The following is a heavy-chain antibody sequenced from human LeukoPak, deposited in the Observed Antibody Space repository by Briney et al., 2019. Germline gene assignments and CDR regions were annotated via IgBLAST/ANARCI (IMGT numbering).Heavy chain of an antibody. Sequence: GGSLRLSCAASGFTFSSYAMSWVRQAPGKGLEWVSGISWNSGSIGYADSVKGRFTTSRDNARNSLYLQMNTLRPEDTAFYYCAKDLELRRFLGYFDYWGQGTLVTVSS. J-gene: IGHJ4*02. D-gene: IGHD1-26*01. V-gene: IGHV3-9*01. CDR1: GFTFSSYA. CDR3: AKDLELRRFLGYFDY. CDR2: ISWNSGSI.